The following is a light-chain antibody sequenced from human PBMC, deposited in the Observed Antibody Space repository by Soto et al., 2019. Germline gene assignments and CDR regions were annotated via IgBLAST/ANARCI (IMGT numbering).Light chain of an antibody. CDR2: EVT. Sequence: QSAPTEPATVSGSPGQLITISCTGTSSDVGGYNYVSWYQQHPGKAPKLIIYEVTHRPSGVSSRFYGSRSGNTASLTISGLQAEDEADYYCKSRTTRNTLVFGGGTK. J-gene: IGLJ3*02. CDR1: SSDVGGYNY. V-gene: IGLV2-14*01. CDR3: KSRTTRNTLV.